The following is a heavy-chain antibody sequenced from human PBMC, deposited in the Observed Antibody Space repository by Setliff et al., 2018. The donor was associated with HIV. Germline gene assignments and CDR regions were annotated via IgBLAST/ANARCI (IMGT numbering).Heavy chain of an antibody. CDR1: EFTLSDYH. V-gene: IGHV3-11*04. Sequence: PGGSLRLSCTASEFTLSDYHMTWIRQAPGQGLEWVSSLSGSYAAHTVFYADSVKGRFTISRDNAKNPLILQMDNLRAEDTAVYYCASFYGDYGYWGHGTQVTVSS. CDR2: LSGSYAAHTV. CDR3: ASFYGDYGY. D-gene: IGHD3-10*01. J-gene: IGHJ4*01.